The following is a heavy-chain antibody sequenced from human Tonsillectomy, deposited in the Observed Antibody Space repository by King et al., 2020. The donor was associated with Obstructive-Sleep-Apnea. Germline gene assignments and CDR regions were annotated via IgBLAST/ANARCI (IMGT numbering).Heavy chain of an antibody. CDR2: ISYAGTNE. J-gene: IGHJ6*02. V-gene: IGHV3-30*18. CDR3: AKVQSQLLWFGRFYYYGMDV. D-gene: IGHD3-10*01. Sequence: VQLVESGGGVVQPGRSLRLSCAASGFTFSDYGMHWVRQAPGKGLEWVAVISYAGTNEYYADSVKGRFTISRDNFKNTLYLQMNSLRAEDTAVYYCAKVQSQLLWFGRFYYYGMDVWGQGTTVTVSS. CDR1: GFTFSDYG.